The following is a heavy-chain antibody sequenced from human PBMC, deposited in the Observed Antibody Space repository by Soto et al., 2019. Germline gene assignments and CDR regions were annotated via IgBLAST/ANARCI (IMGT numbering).Heavy chain of an antibody. Sequence: QVPLVESGGGLVKPGGSLRLSCAASGFTLSVYYMTWIRQAPGKGLEWVSDISISGTTIHYADSVRGRFTIARDNAKNSLWLQTNTLRAEDTAVYYCARFRGDGYYNCWGQGTLVTVAS. CDR3: ARFRGDGYYNC. CDR1: GFTLSVYY. V-gene: IGHV3-11*01. D-gene: IGHD3-9*01. J-gene: IGHJ4*02. CDR2: ISISGTTI.